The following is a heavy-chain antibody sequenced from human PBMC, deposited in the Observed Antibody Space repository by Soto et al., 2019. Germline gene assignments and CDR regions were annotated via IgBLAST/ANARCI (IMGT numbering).Heavy chain of an antibody. J-gene: IGHJ4*02. CDR3: ARDQGGSDDY. D-gene: IGHD1-26*01. CDR2: INSDVSST. V-gene: IGHV3-74*01. Sequence: EVQLVESGGGLVQPGGSLSLACAATGFTFSIYWLHWVREPPGKGLVWVSRINSDVSSTSYADSVEGRFTISRDNAKNTLYLQMNSLRAEDTAVSYCARDQGGSDDYWGQGTVVTVSS. CDR1: GFTFSIYW.